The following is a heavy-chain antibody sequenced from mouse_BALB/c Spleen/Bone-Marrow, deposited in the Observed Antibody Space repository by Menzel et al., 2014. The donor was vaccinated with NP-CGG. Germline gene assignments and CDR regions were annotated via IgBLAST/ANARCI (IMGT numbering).Heavy chain of an antibody. CDR1: GFTFTDYY. J-gene: IGHJ4*01. D-gene: IGHD2-3*01. CDR3: ARYDGYSDNAMDY. V-gene: IGHV7-3*02. CDR2: IRNRANGYTT. Sequence: EVKLMDSGGGLVQPGGSLRLSCATSGFTFTDYYMNWVRQPPGKALEWLGFIRNRANGYTTEFSASVKGRFTISRDNSQSILYLQINTLRAEDSATYYCARYDGYSDNAMDYWGQGTSVTVSS.